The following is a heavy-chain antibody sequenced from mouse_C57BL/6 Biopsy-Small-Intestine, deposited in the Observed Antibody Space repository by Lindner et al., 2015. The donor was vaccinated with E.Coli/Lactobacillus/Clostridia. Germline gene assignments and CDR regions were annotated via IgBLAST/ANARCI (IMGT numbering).Heavy chain of an antibody. CDR2: MNPSSGYT. Sequence: VQLQESGAELAKPGASVKLSCKASGYTFTTYWMHWVKQRPGQGLEWIGYMNPSSGYTKYNQKFKDKATLTADKSSSTAYMQLSSLTYEESAVYYCARHFTSVVATGAMDYWGQGTSVTVSS. J-gene: IGHJ4*01. D-gene: IGHD1-1*01. CDR3: ARHFTSVVATGAMDY. V-gene: IGHV1-7*01. CDR1: GYTFTTYW.